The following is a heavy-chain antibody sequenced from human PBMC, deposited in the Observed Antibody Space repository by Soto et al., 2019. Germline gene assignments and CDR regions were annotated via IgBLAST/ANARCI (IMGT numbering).Heavy chain of an antibody. D-gene: IGHD5-12*01. Sequence: GESLKISCKGSGYSFTSYWIGWVRQMPGKGLEWMGIIYPGDSDTRYRPSFKGQVTISADKSITTAYLQWSSLKASDTAMYYCARLPYIVATEYDAFDIWGQGTMVTVSS. J-gene: IGHJ3*02. CDR1: GYSFTSYW. V-gene: IGHV5-51*01. CDR2: IYPGDSDT. CDR3: ARLPYIVATEYDAFDI.